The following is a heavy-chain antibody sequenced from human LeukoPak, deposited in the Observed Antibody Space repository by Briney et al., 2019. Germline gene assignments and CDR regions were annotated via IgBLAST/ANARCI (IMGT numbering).Heavy chain of an antibody. CDR1: GFTFTNFW. J-gene: IGHJ5*01. Sequence: GGSLRLPCAASGFTFTNFWMNWVRQTPGKGLMWVSRIQTDGSTRYAESVKGRFTISRDNAKNTVYLQMNTLSAEDTAIYYCARGLHWNDFNWFDSWGQGTLVTVSS. D-gene: IGHD1-1*01. CDR2: IQTDGST. V-gene: IGHV3-74*01. CDR3: ARGLHWNDFNWFDS.